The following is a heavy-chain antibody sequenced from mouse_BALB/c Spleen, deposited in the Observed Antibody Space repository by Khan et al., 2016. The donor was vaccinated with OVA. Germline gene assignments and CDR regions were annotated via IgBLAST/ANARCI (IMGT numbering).Heavy chain of an antibody. Sequence: DLVKPGASVKLSCKASGYTFTSYWINWIKQRPGQGLEWIGRIAPGSGSSYYNEMFKGKATLTVDTSSSTAYIQRSSLSSEDSAVYFWARGNYYGSSRYAMDYWGQGTS. D-gene: IGHD1-1*01. J-gene: IGHJ4*01. CDR1: GYTFTSYW. V-gene: IGHV1S41*01. CDR2: IAPGSGSS. CDR3: ARGNYYGSSRYAMDY.